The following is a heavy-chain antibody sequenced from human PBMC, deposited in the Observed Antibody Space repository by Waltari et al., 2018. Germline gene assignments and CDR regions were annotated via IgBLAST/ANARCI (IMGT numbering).Heavy chain of an antibody. J-gene: IGHJ3*02. D-gene: IGHD3-10*01. CDR1: GFTFSSYA. V-gene: IGHV3-23*01. CDR2: ISGSGGST. Sequence: EVQLLESGGGLVQPGGSLRLSCAASGFTFSSYAMSWVRQAPGKGLGWVSAISGSGGSTYYADSVKGRFTISRDNSKNTLYLQMNSLRAEDTAVYYCAKGTGKGPLWFGARTDAFDIWGQGTMVTVSS. CDR3: AKGTGKGPLWFGARTDAFDI.